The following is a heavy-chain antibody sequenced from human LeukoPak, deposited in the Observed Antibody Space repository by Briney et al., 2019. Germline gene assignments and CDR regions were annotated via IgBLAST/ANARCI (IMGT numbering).Heavy chain of an antibody. CDR3: AKFNRQYCSSTRCYGGFDY. V-gene: IGHV4-39*01. CDR2: IYYSGST. CDR1: GGSISISSYY. Sequence: PSETLSLTCSVSGGSISISSYYWGWIRQPPGKGLEWIGNIYYSGSTYYNPSLKSRVTISVDTSKNQFSLKLSSVTAADTAVYYCAKFNRQYCSSTRCYGGFDYWGQGTLVTVSS. D-gene: IGHD2-2*01. J-gene: IGHJ4*02.